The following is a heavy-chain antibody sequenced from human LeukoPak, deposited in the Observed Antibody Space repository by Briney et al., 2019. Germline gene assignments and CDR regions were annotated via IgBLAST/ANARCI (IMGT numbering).Heavy chain of an antibody. CDR3: ARGLSNFDY. CDR2: IYYSGST. J-gene: IGHJ4*02. CDR1: GASVSSYY. V-gene: IGHV4-59*02. Sequence: PSETLSLTCSVSGASVSSYYWSWIRQPPGKGLEWIGYIYYSGSTNYNPSLKSRVTISVDTSNNQFSLKLTSMTAADTAVYYCARGLSNFDYWGQGTLVTVSS. D-gene: IGHD3-10*01.